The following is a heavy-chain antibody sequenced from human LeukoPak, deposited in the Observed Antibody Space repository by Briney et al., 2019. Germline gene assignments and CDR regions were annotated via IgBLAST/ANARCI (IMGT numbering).Heavy chain of an antibody. CDR1: GFFPSSHS. V-gene: IGHV3-23*01. D-gene: IGHD3-10*01. Sequence: GGSQSLSCAASGFFPSSHSMSWARHARGEGLEWVSVISNSGDSTYYADSVKGRFTISRDNSKNTLYLQMNSLRAEDTAVYYCATASMVRGVDYFDYWGQGTLVTVSS. J-gene: IGHJ4*02. CDR2: ISNSGDST. CDR3: ATASMVRGVDYFDY.